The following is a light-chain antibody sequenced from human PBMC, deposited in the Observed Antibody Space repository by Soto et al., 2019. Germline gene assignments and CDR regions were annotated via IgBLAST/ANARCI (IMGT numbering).Light chain of an antibody. CDR2: GAS. CDR1: QSVSSN. CDR3: QQYNNWPNT. Sequence: EIVMTQSPATLSVSPGERATLSCRASQSVSSNLAWYQQKPGQAPRLLIYGASTKATGIPARFSGSPSGTEFTLTISSLQSEDFAVYYCQQYNNWPNTVGQGTKLEIK. J-gene: IGKJ2*01. V-gene: IGKV3-15*01.